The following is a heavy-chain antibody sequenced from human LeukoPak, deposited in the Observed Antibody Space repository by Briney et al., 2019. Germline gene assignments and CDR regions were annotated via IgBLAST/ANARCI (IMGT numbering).Heavy chain of an antibody. CDR2: IIPIFGTA. CDR3: AREKQVSPYYFDY. CDR1: GGTFSSYA. D-gene: IGHD6-13*01. V-gene: IGHV1-69*05. J-gene: IGHJ4*02. Sequence: SVKVSCKASGGTFSSYAISWVRQAPGQGLEWMGRIIPIFGTANYAQKFQGRVTITTDESTSTAYMELSSLRSEDTAVYYCAREKQVSPYYFDYWGPGTLVTVSS.